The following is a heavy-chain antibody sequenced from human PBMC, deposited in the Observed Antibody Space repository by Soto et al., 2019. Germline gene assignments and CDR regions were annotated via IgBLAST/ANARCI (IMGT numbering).Heavy chain of an antibody. CDR2: VYPGDAET. Sequence: GESLKISCKGSGYNFSSQWIAWVRQKPGKGLEWMGIVYPGDAETRYSPSFQGQVTMSADKSIDTAYLQWSSLKASDTAIHYCAKSEVLEIWGQGTMVTVSS. V-gene: IGHV5-51*01. CDR1: GYNFSSQW. J-gene: IGHJ3*02. CDR3: AKSEVLEI.